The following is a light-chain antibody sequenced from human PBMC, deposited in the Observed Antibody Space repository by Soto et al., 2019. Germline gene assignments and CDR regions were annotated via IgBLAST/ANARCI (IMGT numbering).Light chain of an antibody. CDR2: YAS. Sequence: VLTQSPATLSLSPGERATLSCRASQTVSRYLAWYQQKPGQAPRLLIYYASNRAAGIPARFSGSGSGTDYTLTIISLEPEEFAVYYCQQRSTWPLLTFGGGTKVEI. CDR1: QTVSRY. J-gene: IGKJ4*01. V-gene: IGKV3-11*01. CDR3: QQRSTWPLLT.